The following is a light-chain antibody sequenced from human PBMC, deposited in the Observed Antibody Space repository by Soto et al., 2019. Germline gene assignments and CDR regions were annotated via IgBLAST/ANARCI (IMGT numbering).Light chain of an antibody. CDR2: GAS. J-gene: IGKJ1*01. V-gene: IGKV3-20*01. CDR1: QSVSSSY. CDR3: QQYGSSPTT. Sequence: IVLTQSPATLSLSPWERATLSCRASQSVSSSYLAWYQQKLGQAPRLLIYGASSRATGIPDRFSGSGSGTDFTLTISRLEPEDFAVYYCQQYGSSPTTFGQGTKVDIK.